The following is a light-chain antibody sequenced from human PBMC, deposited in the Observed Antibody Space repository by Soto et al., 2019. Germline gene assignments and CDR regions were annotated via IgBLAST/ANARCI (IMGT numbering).Light chain of an antibody. CDR2: AAS. CDR3: QQLSSYPLT. J-gene: IGKJ4*01. CDR1: QDTSSY. V-gene: IGKV1-9*01. Sequence: DIQLTQSPSFLSASVGDRVTITCRASQDTSSYFAWYQQKPGKAPNLLIYAASTLQSGVPSRFSGTGSGTEFTLTISSLQPEDCATYYCQQLSSYPLTFGGGTKVEIK.